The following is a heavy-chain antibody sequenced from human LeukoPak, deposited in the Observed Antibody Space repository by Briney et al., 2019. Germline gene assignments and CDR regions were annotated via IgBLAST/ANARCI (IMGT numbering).Heavy chain of an antibody. Sequence: GAPVKVSCKASGYTFTSYYMHWVRQAPGQGLEWMGIINPSGGSTSYAQKFQGRVTMTRDMSTSTVYMELSSLRSEDTAVYYCARGGGRSGIVGARGKAAFDIWGQGTMVTVSS. V-gene: IGHV1-46*01. CDR2: INPSGGST. J-gene: IGHJ3*02. D-gene: IGHD1-26*01. CDR3: ARGGGRSGIVGARGKAAFDI. CDR1: GYTFTSYY.